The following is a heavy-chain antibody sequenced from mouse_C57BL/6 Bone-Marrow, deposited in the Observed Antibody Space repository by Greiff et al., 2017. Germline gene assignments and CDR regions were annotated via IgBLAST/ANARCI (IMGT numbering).Heavy chain of an antibody. D-gene: IGHD2-1*01. Sequence: VQLKESGPELVKPGASVKIPCKASGYTFTDYNMDWVKQSHGKSLEWIGDINPNNGGTIYNQKFKGKATLTVDKSSSTAYMELRSLTSEDTAVYYCARRAIYYGNQRYFDVWGTGTTVTVAS. CDR2: INPNNGGT. V-gene: IGHV1-18*01. J-gene: IGHJ1*03. CDR3: ARRAIYYGNQRYFDV. CDR1: GYTFTDYN.